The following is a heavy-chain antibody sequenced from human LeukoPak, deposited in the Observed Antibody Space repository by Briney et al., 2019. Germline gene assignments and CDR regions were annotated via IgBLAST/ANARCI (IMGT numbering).Heavy chain of an antibody. Sequence: SRVTISVDTSKNQFSLKLSSVTAADTAVYYCARVSGESGILLKPTGYSFDYWGQGTLVTVSS. CDR3: ARVSGESGILLKPTGYSFDY. D-gene: IGHD2-15*01. V-gene: IGHV4-39*01. J-gene: IGHJ4*02.